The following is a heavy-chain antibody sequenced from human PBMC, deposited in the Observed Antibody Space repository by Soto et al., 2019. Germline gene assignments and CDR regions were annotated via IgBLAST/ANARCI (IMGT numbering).Heavy chain of an antibody. CDR3: AREQRGDYYDSSGYFEFDP. Sequence: ASVKVSCKASGYTFTSYYMHWVRQAPGQGLEWMGIINPSGGSTSYAQKFQGRVTMTRDTSTSTVYMELSSLRSEDTAVYYCAREQRGDYYDSSGYFEFDPWGQGTLVTVSA. J-gene: IGHJ5*02. CDR2: INPSGGST. D-gene: IGHD3-22*01. CDR1: GYTFTSYY. V-gene: IGHV1-46*01.